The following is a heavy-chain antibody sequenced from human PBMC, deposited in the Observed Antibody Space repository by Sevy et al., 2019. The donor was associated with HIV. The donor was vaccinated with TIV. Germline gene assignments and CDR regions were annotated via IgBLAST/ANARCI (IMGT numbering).Heavy chain of an antibody. CDR1: GFTFSSYA. CDR2: ISGSGGST. V-gene: IGHV3-23*01. Sequence: GGSLRLSCSASGFTFSSYAMSWVRQAPGKGLEWVSAISGSGGSTYYAYSVKGRFIISRDNSKNTLYLQMNSLRAEDTAVYYCSKDPTQAACIPWGQGTLVTVSS. D-gene: IGHD6-13*01. CDR3: SKDPTQAACIP. J-gene: IGHJ4*02.